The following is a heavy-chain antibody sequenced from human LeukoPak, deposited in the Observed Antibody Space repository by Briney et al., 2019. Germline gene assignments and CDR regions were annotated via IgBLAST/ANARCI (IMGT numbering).Heavy chain of an antibody. Sequence: GGSLSLFCAPSGFFFSSYAVSWVRQAPGGGLEWVSAISGSGGSTYYADSVKGRFTISRDNSKNTLYLQMNSLRAEDTAVYYCARDRYDFWSAYVGNFPDPWGQGTLVTVSS. CDR2: ISGSGGST. J-gene: IGHJ5*02. V-gene: IGHV3-23*01. CDR1: GFFFSSYA. CDR3: ARDRYDFWSAYVGNFPDP. D-gene: IGHD3-3*01.